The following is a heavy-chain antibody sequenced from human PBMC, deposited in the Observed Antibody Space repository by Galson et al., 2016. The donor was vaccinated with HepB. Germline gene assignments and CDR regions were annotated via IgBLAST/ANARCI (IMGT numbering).Heavy chain of an antibody. J-gene: IGHJ4*02. D-gene: IGHD6-13*01. V-gene: IGHV4-59*01. CDR2: IYYRGNT. Sequence: ETLSLTCTVSGDSIRSSFWSWIRQPPGKGLEWIGYIYYRGNTNYNTSLKSRVTMSVDTSKNQFSLKLSSVTAADTAVYYCARATISSSSLLDYWGQGALVTVSS. CDR1: GDSIRSSF. CDR3: ARATISSSSLLDY.